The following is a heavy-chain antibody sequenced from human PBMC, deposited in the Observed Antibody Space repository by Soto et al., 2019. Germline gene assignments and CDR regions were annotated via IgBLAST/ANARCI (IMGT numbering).Heavy chain of an antibody. Sequence: QVQLVESGGGVIQPGRSLRLSCAGSGFTFSTYSMHWVRQPPGKGLEWVAVVSKDGGITFYADSVRGRFTISRDNSKNTLYLHMNSLGPEDTAVYYCAKETLAIPGPFDFWGQGTLVTVSS. CDR1: GFTFSTYS. J-gene: IGHJ4*02. D-gene: IGHD2-21*01. CDR2: VSKDGGIT. V-gene: IGHV3-30*18. CDR3: AKETLAIPGPFDF.